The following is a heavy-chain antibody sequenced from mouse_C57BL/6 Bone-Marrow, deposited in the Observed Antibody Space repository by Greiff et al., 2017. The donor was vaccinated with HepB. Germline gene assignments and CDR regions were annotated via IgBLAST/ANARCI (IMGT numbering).Heavy chain of an antibody. J-gene: IGHJ2*01. CDR3: TAPGYQYFDY. V-gene: IGHV14-4*01. CDR2: IDPENGDT. Sequence: VQLKESGAELVRPGASVKLSCTASGFNIKDDYMHWVKQRPEQGLEWIGWIDPENGDTEYASKFQGKATITADTSSNTAYLQLSSLTSEDTAVYYCTAPGYQYFDYWGQGTTLTVSS. D-gene: IGHD2-2*01. CDR1: GFNIKDDY.